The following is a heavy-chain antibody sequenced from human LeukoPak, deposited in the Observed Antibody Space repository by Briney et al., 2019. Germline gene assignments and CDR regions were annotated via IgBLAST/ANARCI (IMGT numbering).Heavy chain of an antibody. V-gene: IGHV4-39*01. Sequence: SETLSLTCTVSGGSISSSSYYWGWIRQPPGKGLEWIGSIYYSGSTYYNPPLKSRVTISVDTSKNQFSLKLSSVTAADTAVYYCARLPRPYCTNGVCYRVSAFDIWGQGIMVTVSS. J-gene: IGHJ3*02. CDR3: ARLPRPYCTNGVCYRVSAFDI. CDR1: GGSISSSSYY. CDR2: IYYSGST. D-gene: IGHD2-8*01.